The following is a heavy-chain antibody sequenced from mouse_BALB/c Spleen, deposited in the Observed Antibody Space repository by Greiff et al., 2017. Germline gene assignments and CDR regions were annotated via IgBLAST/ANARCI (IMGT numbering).Heavy chain of an antibody. D-gene: IGHD1-1*01. CDR2: ISSGSSTI. V-gene: IGHV5-17*02. Sequence: VESGGGLVQPGGSRKLSCAASGFTFSSFGMHWVRQAPEKGLEWVAYISSGSSTIYYADTVKGRFTISRDNPKNTLFLQMTSLRSEDTAMYYCARWGYAGSSYFDVWGAGTTVTVSS. CDR3: ARWGYAGSSYFDV. J-gene: IGHJ1*01. CDR1: GFTFSSFG.